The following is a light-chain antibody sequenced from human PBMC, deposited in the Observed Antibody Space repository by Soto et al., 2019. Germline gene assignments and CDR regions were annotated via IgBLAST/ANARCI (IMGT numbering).Light chain of an antibody. CDR1: RRVNTY. J-gene: IGKJ1*01. CDR3: QQRDNWPWT. Sequence: ETVLTQSPGTLSLSPGDRATLSCRASRRVNTYLAWYQQKSGQAPRLLIFDASNRAAGTPARFSGSGSGTDFTLTISSLEPEDFAVYYCQQRDNWPWTFXQGTKADIK. V-gene: IGKV3-11*01. CDR2: DAS.